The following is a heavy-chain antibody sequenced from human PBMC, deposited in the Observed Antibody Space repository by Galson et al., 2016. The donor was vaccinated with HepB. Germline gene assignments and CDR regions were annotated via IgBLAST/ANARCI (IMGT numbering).Heavy chain of an antibody. CDR1: GFTFSSYG. CDR3: AKGYGLFDY. D-gene: IGHD1-14*01. Sequence: SLRLSCAASGFTFSSYGMNWVRQAPGKGLEWVAVISYDGSKKYYADSAKGRFTISRDNSKNTLYVQMYSLRAEDTAVYYCAKGYGLFDYWGQGTLVTVSS. J-gene: IGHJ4*02. V-gene: IGHV3-30*18. CDR2: ISYDGSKK.